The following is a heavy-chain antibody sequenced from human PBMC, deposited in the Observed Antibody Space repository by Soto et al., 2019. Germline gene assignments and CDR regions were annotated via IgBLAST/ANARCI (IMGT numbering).Heavy chain of an antibody. D-gene: IGHD6-13*01. Sequence: QVQLQQWGAGLLKPSETLSLTCAVYGGSFSGYYWSWIRQPPGKGLEWIGEINLSGRTNYNPSLKSRVTISVDTSKNQFPLKLSSVTAADTAVYYCARAGYSSTWYLPFDSWGQGTLVTVS. J-gene: IGHJ4*02. CDR2: INLSGRT. CDR1: GGSFSGYY. V-gene: IGHV4-34*01. CDR3: ARAGYSSTWYLPFDS.